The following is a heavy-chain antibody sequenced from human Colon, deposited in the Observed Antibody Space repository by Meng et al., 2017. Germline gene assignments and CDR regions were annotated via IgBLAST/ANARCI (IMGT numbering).Heavy chain of an antibody. J-gene: IGHJ6*02. Sequence: SETLSLTCTVSGGSISSSSYYWGWIRQPPGKGLEWIGSIYYSGSTYYNPSLKSRVTISVDTSKNQFSLKLSSVTAADTAVYYCARDPHRGVWGQGTTVTVS. V-gene: IGHV4-39*07. CDR1: GGSISSSSYY. CDR3: ARDPHRGV. CDR2: IYYSGST.